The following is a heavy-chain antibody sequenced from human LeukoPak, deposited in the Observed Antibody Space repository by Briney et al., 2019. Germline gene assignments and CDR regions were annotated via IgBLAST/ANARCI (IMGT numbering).Heavy chain of an antibody. CDR1: GYTFTSYY. CDR3: ARDTSSAYYFDY. D-gene: IGHD6-13*01. V-gene: IGHV1-46*01. CDR2: INPSGGST. J-gene: IGHJ4*02. Sequence: GASVKVSCKASGYTFTSYYMHWVRQAPGQGLEWMGLINPSGGSTVYARKFQGTVTMTRHTSTSTVYLELSSLRSEDTAVYYCARDTSSAYYFDYWGQGTLVTVSS.